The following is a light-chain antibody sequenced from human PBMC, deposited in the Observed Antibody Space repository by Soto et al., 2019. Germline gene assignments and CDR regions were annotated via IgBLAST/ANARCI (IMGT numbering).Light chain of an antibody. V-gene: IGKV1-5*01. CDR1: QSISSW. J-gene: IGKJ2*01. Sequence: DIPMTQSPSTLSASIRDRVTISCRASQSISSWLAWYQQKPGRAPKLLIYDASTLQRGVPSRFSGSGSGTEFTLTISDLQPDDFATYYCQQYNSYSPTFGQGTNLEIK. CDR2: DAS. CDR3: QQYNSYSPT.